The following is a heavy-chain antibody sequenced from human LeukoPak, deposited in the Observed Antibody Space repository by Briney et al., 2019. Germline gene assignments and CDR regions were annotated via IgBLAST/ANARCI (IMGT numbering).Heavy chain of an antibody. V-gene: IGHV4-4*07. CDR1: GGSISSYQ. CDR2: IYTSGST. CDR3: ARDNIVATIVRYYYYMDV. Sequence: SETLSLTCTVSGGSISSYQWSWIRQPAGKGLEWIGRIYTSGSTNYNPSLKSRVTMSVDTSKNQFSLKLSSVTAADTAVYYCARDNIVATIVRYYYYMDVWGKGTTVTISS. J-gene: IGHJ6*03. D-gene: IGHD5-12*01.